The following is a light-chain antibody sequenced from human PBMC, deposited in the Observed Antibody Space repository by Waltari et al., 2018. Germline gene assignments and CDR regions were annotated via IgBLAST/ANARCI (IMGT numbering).Light chain of an antibody. V-gene: IGKV3-20*01. CDR2: GAS. CDR3: QHYVRLPAT. Sequence: EIVLTQSPGPLPLSPGERATLSCRASQSVGRSLAWYQQLPDHAPRLLIYGASSRATGIPDRFSGSGSGTDFSLTISRLEPEDFAVYFCQHYVRLPATFYQ. CDR1: QSVGRS. J-gene: IGKJ1*01.